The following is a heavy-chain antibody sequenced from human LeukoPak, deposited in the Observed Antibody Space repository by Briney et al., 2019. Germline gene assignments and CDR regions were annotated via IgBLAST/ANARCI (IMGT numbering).Heavy chain of an antibody. CDR2: INHSGST. V-gene: IGHV4-34*01. CDR1: GGSFSGFY. J-gene: IGHJ6*02. CDR3: ARGVDGYPNYYYGMDV. Sequence: SETLSLTCAVYGGSFSGFYWSWIRQPPGKGLEWIGEINHSGSTTYNPSLKSRVTISVGTSKNQFSLKLSSVTAADTAVYYCARGVDGYPNYYYGMDVWGQGTTVTVSS. D-gene: IGHD5-24*01.